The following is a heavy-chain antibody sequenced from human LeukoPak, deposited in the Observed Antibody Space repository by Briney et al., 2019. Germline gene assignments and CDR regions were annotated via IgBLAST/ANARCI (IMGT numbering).Heavy chain of an antibody. CDR1: GGSVSSGSYY. Sequence: SETLSLTCTVSGGSVSSGSYYWSWIRQPPGKGLEWLGYIYYSGSTNYNPSLKSRVTISVDTSKNQFSLKLSSVTAADTAVYYCARGRWLQFDYWGQGTLVTVSS. D-gene: IGHD5-24*01. CDR2: IYYSGST. CDR3: ARGRWLQFDY. J-gene: IGHJ4*02. V-gene: IGHV4-61*01.